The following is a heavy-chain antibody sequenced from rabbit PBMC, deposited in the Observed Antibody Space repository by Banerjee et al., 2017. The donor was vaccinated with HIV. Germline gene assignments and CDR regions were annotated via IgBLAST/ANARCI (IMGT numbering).Heavy chain of an antibody. Sequence: QEQLEESGGGLVQPEGSLTLTCTASGFDFSSYYMVWVRQAPGKGLEWIACINTSSGNTVYASWAKGRFTISKTSSTTVTLQMTSLTAADTATYFCARDLAGVIGWNFDLWGPGTLVTVS. CDR1: GFDFSSYY. J-gene: IGHJ4*01. CDR3: ARDLAGVIGWNFDL. CDR2: INTSSGNT. V-gene: IGHV1S45*01. D-gene: IGHD4-1*01.